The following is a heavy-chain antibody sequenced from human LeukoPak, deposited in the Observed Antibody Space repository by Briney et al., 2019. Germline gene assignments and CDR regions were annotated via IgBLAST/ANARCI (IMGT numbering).Heavy chain of an antibody. CDR3: ARTLGVTAINYFDY. J-gene: IGHJ4*02. V-gene: IGHV1-2*02. D-gene: IGHD2-21*02. Sequence: GASVKVSCKASGYTFTGYYMHWVRQAPGQGLEWMGWINPNRGGTNYAQKFQGRVTMTRDTSISTAYMELSRLRSDDTAVYYCARTLGVTAINYFDYWGQGTLVTVSS. CDR1: GYTFTGYY. CDR2: INPNRGGT.